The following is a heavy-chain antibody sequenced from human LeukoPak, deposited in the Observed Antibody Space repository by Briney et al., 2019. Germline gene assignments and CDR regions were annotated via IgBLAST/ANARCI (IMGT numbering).Heavy chain of an antibody. V-gene: IGHV3-21*01. CDR2: ISSSSSYI. CDR1: GFSFSSYG. J-gene: IGHJ4*02. CDR3: ARDSSDIVVVPAAMGRGLDY. Sequence: GGSLRLSCAASGFSFSSYGMHWVRQAPGKGLEWVSSISSSSSYIYYADSVKGRFTISRDNSKNTLYLQMNSLRAEDTAVYYCARDSSDIVVVPAAMGRGLDYWGQGTLVTVSS. D-gene: IGHD2-2*01.